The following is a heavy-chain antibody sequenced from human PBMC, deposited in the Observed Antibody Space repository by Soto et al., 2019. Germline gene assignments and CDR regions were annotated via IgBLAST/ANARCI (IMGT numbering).Heavy chain of an antibody. CDR3: ARTAYYYDSSGYYPYYYYYYGMDV. D-gene: IGHD3-22*01. Sequence: SVKVSCKASGGTFSSYAISWVRQAPGQGLEWMGGIIPIFGTANYAQKFQGRVTITADESTSTAYMELSSLRSEDTAVYFCARTAYYYDSSGYYPYYYYYYGMDVWGQGTTVTVSS. J-gene: IGHJ6*02. CDR2: IIPIFGTA. V-gene: IGHV1-69*13. CDR1: GGTFSSYA.